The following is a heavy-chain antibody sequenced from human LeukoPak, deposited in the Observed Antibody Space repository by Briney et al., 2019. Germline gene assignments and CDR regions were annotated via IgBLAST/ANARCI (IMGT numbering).Heavy chain of an antibody. Sequence: GGSLRLSCTASGFTFTDAWMNWVRQAPGKGLEWVGRIKSKSHGGTTDYAAPVKGRFTISRDDSKNTLYLQMNSLESEDTAIYYCVGVHNSNWFAVHWGRGTLVTVSS. CDR3: VGVHNSNWFAVH. CDR1: GFTFTDAW. V-gene: IGHV3-15*07. D-gene: IGHD6-13*01. J-gene: IGHJ4*02. CDR2: IKSKSHGGTT.